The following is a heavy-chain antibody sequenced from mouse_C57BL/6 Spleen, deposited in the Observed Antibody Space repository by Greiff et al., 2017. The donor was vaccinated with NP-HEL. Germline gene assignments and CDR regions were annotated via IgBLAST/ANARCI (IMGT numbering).Heavy chain of an antibody. Sequence: VQLQQPGAELVKPGASVKLSCKASGYTFTSYWMHWVKQRPGRGPEWIGRIDPNSGGTKYNEKFKSKATLTVDKPSSTAYMQLSSLTSEDSAVYYCARWDYYGSSYYAMDYWGQGTSVTVSS. CDR1: GYTFTSYW. CDR2: IDPNSGGT. D-gene: IGHD1-1*01. CDR3: ARWDYYGSSYYAMDY. V-gene: IGHV1-72*01. J-gene: IGHJ4*01.